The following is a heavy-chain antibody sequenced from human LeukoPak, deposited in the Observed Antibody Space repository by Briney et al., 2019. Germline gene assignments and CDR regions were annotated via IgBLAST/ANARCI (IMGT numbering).Heavy chain of an antibody. V-gene: IGHV3-15*01. CDR2: NKNKVDGGTT. CDR1: GFTFSNAW. D-gene: IGHD1-14*01. CDR3: STRAGWGFLTEF. Sequence: GGTLRLSCAASGFTFSNAWMSWVRQAPGKGPEWVGRNKNKVDGGTTDYAAPVKGRFTISRDDSKSTLYLQMDSLKPEDTAVYYCSTRAGWGFLTEFWGQGTLVTVSS. J-gene: IGHJ4*02.